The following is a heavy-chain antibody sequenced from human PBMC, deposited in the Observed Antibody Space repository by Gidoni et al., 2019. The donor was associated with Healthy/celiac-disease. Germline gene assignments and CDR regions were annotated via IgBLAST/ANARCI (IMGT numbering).Heavy chain of an antibody. J-gene: IGHJ3*02. CDR3: ADNYDFWSGLNDAFDI. D-gene: IGHD3-3*01. Sequence: EVQLLESGGGLVQPGGPLRLSCAASGFTFSSHAMSWVRQAPGKGLEWVSAISGSGGSTYYADSVKGRFTISRDNSKNTLYLQMNSLRAEDTAVYYCADNYDFWSGLNDAFDIWGQGTMVTVSS. CDR1: GFTFSSHA. V-gene: IGHV3-23*01. CDR2: ISGSGGST.